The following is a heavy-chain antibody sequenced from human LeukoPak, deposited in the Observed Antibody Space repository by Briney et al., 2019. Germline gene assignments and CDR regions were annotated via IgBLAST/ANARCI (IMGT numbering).Heavy chain of an antibody. V-gene: IGHV1-18*01. D-gene: IGHD3-22*01. J-gene: IGHJ4*02. Sequence: ASVKVSCKTSGYTLINYAISWVRQAPGQGLEWLGWITGYDANTKYAQKIQGRVTMTIDMSTSTAYMELRSLRSDDTAVYYCARDDPAYDRRGYYYYWGQGSLVAASS. CDR1: GYTLINYA. CDR3: ARDDPAYDRRGYYYY. CDR2: ITGYDANT.